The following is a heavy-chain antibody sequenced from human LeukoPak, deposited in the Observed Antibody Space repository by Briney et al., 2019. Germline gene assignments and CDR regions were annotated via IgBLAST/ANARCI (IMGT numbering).Heavy chain of an antibody. D-gene: IGHD5-18*01. J-gene: IGHJ3*02. V-gene: IGHV3-21*01. CDR3: ARDRGYGAPDAFDI. CDR1: GFTFSTHT. Sequence: GGSLRLSCAASGFTFSTHTMNWVRQAPGKGLEWVSAISSSSSYIYYADSVKGRFTISRDNAKRSMYLQMNSLRAEDTAVYYCARDRGYGAPDAFDIWGQGTMVTVSS. CDR2: ISSSSSYI.